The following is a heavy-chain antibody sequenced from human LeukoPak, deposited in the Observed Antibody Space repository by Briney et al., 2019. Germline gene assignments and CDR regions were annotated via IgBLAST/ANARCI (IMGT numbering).Heavy chain of an antibody. D-gene: IGHD1-14*01. J-gene: IGHJ6*03. Sequence: ASVKVSCKASGYTFTGYYMHWVRQAPGQGLEWMGWINPNSGGTNYAQKLQGRVTMTTDTSTSTAYMELRSLRSDDTAVYYCARGDHSLAYMDVWGKGTTVTISS. CDR2: INPNSGGT. CDR3: ARGDHSLAYMDV. CDR1: GYTFTGYY. V-gene: IGHV1-2*02.